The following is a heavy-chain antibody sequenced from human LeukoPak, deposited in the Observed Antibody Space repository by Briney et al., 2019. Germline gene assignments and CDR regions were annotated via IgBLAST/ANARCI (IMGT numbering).Heavy chain of an antibody. J-gene: IGHJ3*02. CDR2: IYYTGST. CDR3: ARDYTMTHAFDI. V-gene: IGHV4-59*01. CDR1: GGSMSSYY. Sequence: WETLSLTCTVSGGSMSSYYWSWIRQPPGKGREWIGYIYYTGSTNYNPSLKSRVTISIDTSKNQFSLKLSSVTAADTALYFCARDYTMTHAFDIWGQGTLVTVS. D-gene: IGHD3-22*01.